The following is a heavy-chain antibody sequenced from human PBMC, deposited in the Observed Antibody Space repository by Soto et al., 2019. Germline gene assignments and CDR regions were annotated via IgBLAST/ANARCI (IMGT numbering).Heavy chain of an antibody. V-gene: IGHV3-33*01. Sequence: PGGSLRLSCAASGFTFSSYGMHWVRQAPGKGLEWVAVIWYDGSNKYYADSVKGRFTISRDNSKNTLYLQMNSLRAEDTAVYYCARDLIELGYCSSTSCLESTGMDVWGQGTTVTVSS. J-gene: IGHJ6*02. CDR3: ARDLIELGYCSSTSCLESTGMDV. CDR2: IWYDGSNK. D-gene: IGHD2-2*01. CDR1: GFTFSSYG.